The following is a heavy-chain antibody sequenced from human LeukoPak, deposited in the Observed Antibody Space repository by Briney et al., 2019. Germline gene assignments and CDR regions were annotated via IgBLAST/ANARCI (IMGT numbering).Heavy chain of an antibody. D-gene: IGHD5-24*01. Sequence: ASVKVSCKASGGTFSSYAISWVRQAPGQGLEWMGGIIPIFGTANYAQKFQGRVTITADESTSTAYMELRSLRSDDTAVYYCARGLQPYNWFDPWGQGTLVTVSS. J-gene: IGHJ5*02. CDR1: GGTFSSYA. V-gene: IGHV1-69*01. CDR2: IIPIFGTA. CDR3: ARGLQPYNWFDP.